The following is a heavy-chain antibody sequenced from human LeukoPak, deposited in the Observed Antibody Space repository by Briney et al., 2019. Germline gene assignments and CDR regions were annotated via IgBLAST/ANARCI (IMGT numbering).Heavy chain of an antibody. V-gene: IGHV4-4*02. D-gene: IGHD2-8*01. J-gene: IGHJ4*02. CDR2: ISLTGLT. CDR1: GGSNIKPNW. Sequence: SGTLSLTCGVSGGSNIKPNWWSWVRQPPGQGLEWIGEISLTGLTHYNPSLESRVTVSLDKSNNQLSLNLTYLPAADTAVYYCSRENGAFSPFGYWGQGILVTVLS. CDR3: SRENGAFSPFGY.